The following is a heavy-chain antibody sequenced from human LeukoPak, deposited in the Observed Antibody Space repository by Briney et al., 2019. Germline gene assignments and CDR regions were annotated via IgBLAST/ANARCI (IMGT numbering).Heavy chain of an antibody. CDR3: ARVRSIAARPDY. CDR1: GYTFTGYY. J-gene: IGHJ4*02. Sequence: ASVKVSCKASGYTFTGYYMHWVRQAPGQGREWMGWINPNSGGTNYAQKFQGRVTMTRDTSISTAYLELSRLRSDDTAVYYCARVRSIAARPDYWGQGTLVTVSS. D-gene: IGHD6-6*01. V-gene: IGHV1-2*02. CDR2: INPNSGGT.